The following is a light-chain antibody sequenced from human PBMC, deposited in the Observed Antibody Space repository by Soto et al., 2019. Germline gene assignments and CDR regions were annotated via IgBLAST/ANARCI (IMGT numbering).Light chain of an antibody. V-gene: IGKV1-9*01. Sequence: DIQLTQSPSFLSASVADRVTITCRASQDISSYLAWYQQKPGKAPKLLIYAASTLQSGVPSRCSGSRSGTKFTLTISSLQPEDFATYYCQQLNLFPFTFGPGTEVDIK. CDR1: QDISSY. CDR3: QQLNLFPFT. J-gene: IGKJ3*01. CDR2: AAS.